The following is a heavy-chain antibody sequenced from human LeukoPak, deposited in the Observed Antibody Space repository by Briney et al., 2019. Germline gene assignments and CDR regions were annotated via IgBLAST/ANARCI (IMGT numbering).Heavy chain of an antibody. D-gene: IGHD4-17*01. Sequence: SETLSLTCTVSGGSISSHYWSWIRQPPGKGLEWIGYIYYSGSTNYNPSLKSRVTISVDTSKNQFSLKLSSVTAADTAVYYCARGKASTVTDYFDYWGQGTLVTVSS. CDR3: ARGKASTVTDYFDY. J-gene: IGHJ4*02. CDR1: GGSISSHY. V-gene: IGHV4-59*11. CDR2: IYYSGST.